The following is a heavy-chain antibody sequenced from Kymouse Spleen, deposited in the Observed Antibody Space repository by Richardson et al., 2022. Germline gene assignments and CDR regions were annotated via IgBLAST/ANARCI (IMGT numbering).Heavy chain of an antibody. CDR1: GFTFSSYW. CDR3: ARDRYCSSTSCPYYYYYGMDV. Sequence: EVQLVESGGGLVQPGGSLRLSCAASGFTFSSYWMSWVRQAPGKGLEWVANIKQDGSEKYYVDSVKGRFTISRDNAKNSLYLQMNSLRAEDTAVYYCARDRYCSSTSCPYYYYYGMDVWGQGTTVTVSS. CDR2: IKQDGSEK. D-gene: IGHD2-2*02. V-gene: IGHV3-7*01. J-gene: IGHJ6*02.